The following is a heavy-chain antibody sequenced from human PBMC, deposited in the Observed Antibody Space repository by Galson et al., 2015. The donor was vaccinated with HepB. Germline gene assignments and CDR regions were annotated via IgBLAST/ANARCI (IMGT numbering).Heavy chain of an antibody. CDR3: TRGAHYYDSDYDYALNQIDF. CDR1: GFTFSTYA. Sequence: SLRLSCAASGFTFSTYAVHWVRQAPGKGLEWMTFISYDGSNNYYADSVKGRFTISRDNSKNTLYLQMNSLTPEDTAVYYCTRGAHYYDSDYDYALNQIDFWGQGTLVTVSS. J-gene: IGHJ4*02. CDR2: ISYDGSNN. V-gene: IGHV3-30*04. D-gene: IGHD3-22*01.